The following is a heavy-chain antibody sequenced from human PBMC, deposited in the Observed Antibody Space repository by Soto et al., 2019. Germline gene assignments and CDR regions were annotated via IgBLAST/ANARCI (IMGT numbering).Heavy chain of an antibody. Sequence: SVKVSCKASGYTFTGYYMHWVRQAPGQGLEWMGWINPNSGGTNYAQKFQGWVTMTRDTSISTAYMELSRLRSDDTAVYYCARALVYYYDSRFYGMDVWGQGVTVTVTS. CDR3: ARALVYYYDSRFYGMDV. V-gene: IGHV1-2*04. CDR2: INPNSGGT. J-gene: IGHJ6*02. CDR1: GYTFTGYY. D-gene: IGHD3-22*01.